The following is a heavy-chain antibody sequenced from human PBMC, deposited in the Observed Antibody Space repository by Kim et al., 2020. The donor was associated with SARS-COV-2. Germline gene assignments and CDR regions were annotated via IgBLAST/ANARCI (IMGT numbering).Heavy chain of an antibody. V-gene: IGHV4-59*01. D-gene: IGHD5-18*01. Sequence: LKSAVTISVDTSKNQFSLKLSSVTAAYTAVYYCARVRGYSYGLYYGMDVWGQGTTVTVSS. J-gene: IGHJ6*02. CDR3: ARVRGYSYGLYYGMDV.